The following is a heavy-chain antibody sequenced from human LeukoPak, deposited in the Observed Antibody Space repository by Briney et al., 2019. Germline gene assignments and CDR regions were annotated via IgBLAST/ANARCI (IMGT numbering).Heavy chain of an antibody. J-gene: IGHJ6*02. V-gene: IGHV4-59*08. CDR3: ARVPITMVRGVIIRGICGMDV. Sequence: PSETLSLTCTVSGCSISSYYWSWIRQPPGKGLEWIGYIYYSGSTNYNPSLKSRVTISVDTSKNQFSLKLSSVTAADTAVYYWARVPITMVRGVIIRGICGMDVWGQGTTVTVSS. CDR1: GCSISSYY. CDR2: IYYSGST. D-gene: IGHD3-10*01.